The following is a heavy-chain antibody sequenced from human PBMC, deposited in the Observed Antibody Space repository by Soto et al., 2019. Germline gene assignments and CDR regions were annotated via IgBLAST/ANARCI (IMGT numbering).Heavy chain of an antibody. V-gene: IGHV3-23*01. Sequence: DVQLLESGGGLVQPGGSLRLSCAASGFSFSSYAMVWVRQAPGRGLEWGSVISARGGSSYFADSVKGRFTISRDNSKNVLSLEMNSLRAEDTAIYFCAKGSIEYRASVDNWGQGTLVLVSS. CDR3: AKGSIEYRASVDN. J-gene: IGHJ4*02. D-gene: IGHD5-18*01. CDR2: ISARGGSS. CDR1: GFSFSSYA.